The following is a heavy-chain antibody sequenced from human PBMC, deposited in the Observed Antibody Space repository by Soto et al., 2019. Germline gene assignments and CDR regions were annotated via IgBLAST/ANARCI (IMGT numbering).Heavy chain of an antibody. V-gene: IGHV4-59*12. J-gene: IGHJ4*02. CDR3: ARGRYSYGPRKYYFDY. D-gene: IGHD5-18*01. Sequence: SETLSLTCTVSGGSMNSYYWNWIRQTPGKGLEWIGYIHNSGITNYNPSLKTRVTISVDTSKNQFSLKLSSVTAADTAVYYCARGRYSYGPRKYYFDYWGQGTLVTVSS. CDR2: IHNSGIT. CDR1: GGSMNSYY.